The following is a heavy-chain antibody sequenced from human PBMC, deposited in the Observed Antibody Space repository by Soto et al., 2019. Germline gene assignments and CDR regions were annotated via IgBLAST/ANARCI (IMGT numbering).Heavy chain of an antibody. V-gene: IGHV3-23*01. CDR3: AKDYTSSLYGDYAPTYFDY. Sequence: PGGSLRLSCAASGFTFSSYAMSWVRQAPGKGLEWVSAISGSGGSTYYADSVKGRFTISRDNSKNTLYLQMNSLRAEDTAVYYCAKDYTSSLYGDYAPTYFDYWGQGPLVTVSS. J-gene: IGHJ4*02. D-gene: IGHD4-17*01. CDR1: GFTFSSYA. CDR2: ISGSGGST.